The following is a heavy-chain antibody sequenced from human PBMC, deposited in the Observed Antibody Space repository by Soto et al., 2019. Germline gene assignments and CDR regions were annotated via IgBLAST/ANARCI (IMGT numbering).Heavy chain of an antibody. CDR3: ARDITGRYNWNYAYYYYGMDV. CDR2: IWYDGSNK. CDR1: GFTFSSYG. D-gene: IGHD1-7*01. V-gene: IGHV3-33*01. J-gene: IGHJ6*02. Sequence: GGSLRLSCAASGFTFSSYGMHWVRQAPGKGLEWVAVIWYDGSNKYYADSVKGRFTISRDNSKNTLYLQMNSLRAEDTAVYYCARDITGRYNWNYAYYYYGMDVWGQGTTVTVSS.